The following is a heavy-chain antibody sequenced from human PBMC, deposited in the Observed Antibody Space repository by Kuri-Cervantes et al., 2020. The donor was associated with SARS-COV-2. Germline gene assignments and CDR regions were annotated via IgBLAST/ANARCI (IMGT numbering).Heavy chain of an antibody. CDR1: GYTLTELS. D-gene: IGHD5-24*01. CDR2: FDPEDGET. Sequence: ASVKVSCKVSGYTLTELSMHWARQAPGKGLEWMGGFDPEDGETIYAQKFQGRVTMTRDMSISTAFVELSRLRSDDTALYYCARWTSAYYGMDVWGQGTTVTVSS. CDR3: ARWTSAYYGMDV. V-gene: IGHV1-24*01. J-gene: IGHJ6*02.